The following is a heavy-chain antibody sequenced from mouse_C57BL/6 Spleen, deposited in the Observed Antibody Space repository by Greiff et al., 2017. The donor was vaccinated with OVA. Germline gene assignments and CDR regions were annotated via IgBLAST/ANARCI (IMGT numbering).Heavy chain of an antibody. CDR3: ACDYYGSSSAY. D-gene: IGHD1-1*01. Sequence: VQLQQSGPELVKPGASVKLSCKASGYTFTSYDINWVKQRPGQGLEWIGWIYPRDGSTKYNEKFKGKATLTVDTSSSTAYMELHSLTSEDSAVYFCACDYYGSSSAYWGQGTLVTVSA. J-gene: IGHJ3*01. CDR2: IYPRDGST. V-gene: IGHV1-85*01. CDR1: GYTFTSYD.